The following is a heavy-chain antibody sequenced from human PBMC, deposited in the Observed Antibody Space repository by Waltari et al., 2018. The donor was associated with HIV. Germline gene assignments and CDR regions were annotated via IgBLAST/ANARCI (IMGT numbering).Heavy chain of an antibody. J-gene: IGHJ4*02. CDR1: GYTFTSYD. CDR2: MNPNSGNT. D-gene: IGHD2-2*01. CDR3: ARGQRSYAVWEVTPFDY. Sequence: QVQLVQSGAEVKKPGASVKVSCKASGYTFTSYDINWVRQATGQGLEWMGWMNPNSGNTGYAQKFQGRVTMTRNTSISTAYMELSSLRSEDTAVYYCARGQRSYAVWEVTPFDYWGQGTLVTVSS. V-gene: IGHV1-8*01.